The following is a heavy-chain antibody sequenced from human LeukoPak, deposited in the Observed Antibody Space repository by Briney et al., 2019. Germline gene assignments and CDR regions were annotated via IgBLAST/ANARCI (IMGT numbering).Heavy chain of an antibody. CDR1: GGSISSYY. J-gene: IGHJ4*02. CDR2: IYYSGST. Sequence: SETLSLTCTVSGGSISSYYWSWIRQPPGKGLEWIGYIYYSGSTNYNPSLKGRVTISVDTSKNQFSLKLSSVTAADTAVYYCARESSDYDSSGYIDYWGQGTLVTVSS. V-gene: IGHV4-59*12. D-gene: IGHD3-22*01. CDR3: ARESSDYDSSGYIDY.